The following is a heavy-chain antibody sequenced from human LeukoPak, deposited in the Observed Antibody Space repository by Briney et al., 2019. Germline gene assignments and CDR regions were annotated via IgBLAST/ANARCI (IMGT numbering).Heavy chain of an antibody. V-gene: IGHV4-61*01. Sequence: SETLSLTCTVSGGSVSSGSYSWTRIRQPPGKGLEWIGYVYYSGSTNYNPSLKSRLTISVDTSKNQFSLKLRSVTAADTAVYYCARGYYYDQIWLDPWGQGALVTVSS. CDR3: ARGYYYDQIWLDP. D-gene: IGHD3-22*01. CDR2: VYYSGST. CDR1: GGSVSSGSYS. J-gene: IGHJ5*02.